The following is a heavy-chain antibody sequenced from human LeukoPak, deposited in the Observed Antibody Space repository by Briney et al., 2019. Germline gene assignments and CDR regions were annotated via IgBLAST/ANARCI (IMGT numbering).Heavy chain of an antibody. CDR3: ARHKDPYCSGGSCYPKFDP. CDR2: IYPGDSDT. D-gene: IGHD2-15*01. V-gene: IGHV5-51*01. CDR1: GYSFTSYW. J-gene: IGHJ5*02. Sequence: GESLKISCKGSGYSFTSYWIGWVRQMPGKGLEWMGIIYPGDSDTRYSPSFQGQVTISADKSISPAYLQWSSLKASDTAMYYCARHKDPYCSGGSCYPKFDPWGQGTLFTVSS.